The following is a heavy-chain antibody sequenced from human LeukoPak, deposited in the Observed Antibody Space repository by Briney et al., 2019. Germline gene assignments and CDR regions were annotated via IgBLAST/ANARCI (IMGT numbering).Heavy chain of an antibody. CDR2: ISYDGSNK. CDR1: GFTFSSYA. V-gene: IGHV3-30-3*01. Sequence: GGSLRLSCAASGFTFSSYAMSWVRQAPGKGLEWVAVISYDGSNKYYADSVKGRFTIFRDNSKSTLYLQMNSLRAEDTAVYYCARDLASSDYGGNSGGFDYWGQGTLVTVSS. CDR3: ARDLASSDYGGNSGGFDY. J-gene: IGHJ4*02. D-gene: IGHD4-23*01.